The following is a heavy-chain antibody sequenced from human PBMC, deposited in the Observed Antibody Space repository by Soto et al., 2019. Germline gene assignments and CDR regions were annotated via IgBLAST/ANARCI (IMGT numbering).Heavy chain of an antibody. V-gene: IGHV4-59*01. Sequence: QVQLQESGPGLVKPSETLSLTCTVSGGSISSYYWSWIRQPPGKGLEWIGYIYYSGSTNYNPSLKSRVTISVDTSKNQFSLKLSSVTAADTAVYYCARACIAARTMDYWGQGTLVTVSS. CDR3: ARACIAARTMDY. CDR2: IYYSGST. D-gene: IGHD6-6*01. J-gene: IGHJ4*02. CDR1: GGSISSYY.